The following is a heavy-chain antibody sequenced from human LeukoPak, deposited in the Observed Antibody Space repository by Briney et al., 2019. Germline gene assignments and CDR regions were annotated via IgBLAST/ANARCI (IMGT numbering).Heavy chain of an antibody. Sequence: PGGSLRLSCAASGFTFSSYAMSWVRQAPGKGLEWVSAISGSGGSTYYADSVKGRFTSSRDNSKNTLYLQMNSLRAEDTAVYYCAKDRYSSGWYGDPTALFDYWGQGTLVTVSS. V-gene: IGHV3-23*01. CDR1: GFTFSSYA. CDR2: ISGSGGST. J-gene: IGHJ4*02. D-gene: IGHD6-19*01. CDR3: AKDRYSSGWYGDPTALFDY.